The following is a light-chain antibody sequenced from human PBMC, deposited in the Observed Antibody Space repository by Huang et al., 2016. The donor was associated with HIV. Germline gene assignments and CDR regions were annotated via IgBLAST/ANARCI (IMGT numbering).Light chain of an antibody. Sequence: EIVLTQSPATLSLSPGERATLSCRASQSVGSSLAWYQQKPGQAPRLLIDDASKRGTGIPARFSGSGSGTDFTLTISRLEPEDFAVYYCQQRSKWLTFGGGTKVDIK. V-gene: IGKV3-11*01. J-gene: IGKJ4*01. CDR3: QQRSKWLT. CDR2: DAS. CDR1: QSVGSS.